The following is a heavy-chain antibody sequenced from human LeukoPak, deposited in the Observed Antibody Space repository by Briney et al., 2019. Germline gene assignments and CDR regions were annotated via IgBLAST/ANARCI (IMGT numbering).Heavy chain of an antibody. CDR3: ARGGELEPFDY. J-gene: IGHJ4*02. V-gene: IGHV3-74*01. CDR1: GFTFSSYW. Sequence: GGSLRLSCAASGFTFSSYWMHWVRQAPGKGLVWVSRIVSDGSSTTYADSVKGRFTISRDNAKNTLYLQVNSLRAEDTAVYYCARGGELEPFDYWGQGTLVTVSS. D-gene: IGHD1-1*01. CDR2: IVSDGSST.